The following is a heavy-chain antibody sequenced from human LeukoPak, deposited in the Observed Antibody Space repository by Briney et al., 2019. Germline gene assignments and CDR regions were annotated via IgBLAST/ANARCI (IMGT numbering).Heavy chain of an antibody. CDR1: KFNFA. Sequence: GGSLRLSCAASKFNFAMSWVRQTAGKRLEWVSAISGSGDSTFYADSVKGRFTISRDNSKNTLYLQMNSLRGEDTATYYCAKGHFASSSFFDVWGQGTLVTVSS. CDR2: ISGSGDST. D-gene: IGHD6-6*01. V-gene: IGHV3-23*01. CDR3: AKGHFASSSFFDV. J-gene: IGHJ4*02.